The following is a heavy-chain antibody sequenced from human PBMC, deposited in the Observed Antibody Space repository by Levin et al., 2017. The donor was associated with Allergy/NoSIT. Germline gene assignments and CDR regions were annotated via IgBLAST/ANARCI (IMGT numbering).Heavy chain of an antibody. CDR1: RFTFRSYA. Sequence: GGSLRLSCAASRFTFRSYAMHWVRQAPGKGLEWVAVISYDGTTEYYADSVKGRFTISRDNSKNTVWLQMNSLRAEDTAVYYCARDHPPCSGGSCYAYGMDVWGQGTTVTVSS. V-gene: IGHV3-30*04. CDR3: ARDHPPCSGGSCYAYGMDV. J-gene: IGHJ6*02. D-gene: IGHD2-15*01. CDR2: ISYDGTTE.